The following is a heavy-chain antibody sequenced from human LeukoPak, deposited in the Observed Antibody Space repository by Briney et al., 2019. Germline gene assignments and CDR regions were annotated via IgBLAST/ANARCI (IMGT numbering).Heavy chain of an antibody. Sequence: ASVKVSCKASGYTFTGYYMHWVRQAPGQWLEWMGWINPNSGGTNYAQKFQGRVTMTRDTSISTAYMELSRLRSDDTAVYYCARDPSSGYYYGFDYWGQGTLVTVSS. D-gene: IGHD3-22*01. CDR1: GYTFTGYY. V-gene: IGHV1-2*02. CDR2: INPNSGGT. CDR3: ARDPSSGYYYGFDY. J-gene: IGHJ4*02.